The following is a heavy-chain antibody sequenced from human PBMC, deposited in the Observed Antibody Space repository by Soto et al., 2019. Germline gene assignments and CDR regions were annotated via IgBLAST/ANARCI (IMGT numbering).Heavy chain of an antibody. V-gene: IGHV4-39*01. CDR2: IYYSGST. CDR3: ASQTTVTRNDAFDI. Sequence: LTCTVSGGSISSSSYYWGWIRQPPGKRLEWIGSIYYSGSTYYNPSLKSRVTISVDTSKNQFSLKLSSVTAADTAVYYCASQTTVTRNDAFDIWGQGTMVTVSS. J-gene: IGHJ3*02. D-gene: IGHD4-17*01. CDR1: GGSISSSSYY.